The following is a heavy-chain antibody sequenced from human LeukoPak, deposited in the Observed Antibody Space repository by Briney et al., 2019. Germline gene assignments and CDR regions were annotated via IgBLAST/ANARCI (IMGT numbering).Heavy chain of an antibody. CDR2: ISSSGGST. Sequence: GGSLRLSCAASRFTFSNYAMSWVRQAPGKGLEWVSAISSSGGSTYYADSVKGRFTISRDNSKNTLYLQMNDLRVEDTAVYYCAKDSRQAQWLALDCWGQGTLVTVSS. D-gene: IGHD6-19*01. J-gene: IGHJ4*02. CDR1: RFTFSNYA. CDR3: AKDSRQAQWLALDC. V-gene: IGHV3-23*01.